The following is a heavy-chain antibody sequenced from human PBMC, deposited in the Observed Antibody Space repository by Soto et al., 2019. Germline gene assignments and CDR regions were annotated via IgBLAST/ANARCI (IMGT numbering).Heavy chain of an antibody. CDR3: ASTTPGYSYGTSFDY. D-gene: IGHD5-18*01. CDR2: ISGSGGST. CDR1: GFTFSSYA. V-gene: IGHV3-23*01. Sequence: GGSLRLTCAASGFTFSSYAMSWVRQAPGKGLEWVSAISGSGGSTYYADSVKGRFTISRDNSKNTLYLQMNSLRAEDTAVYYCASTTPGYSYGTSFDYWGQGTLVTVSS. J-gene: IGHJ4*02.